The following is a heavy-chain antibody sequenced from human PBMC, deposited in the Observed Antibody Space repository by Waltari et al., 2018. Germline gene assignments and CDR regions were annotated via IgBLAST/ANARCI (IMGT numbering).Heavy chain of an antibody. V-gene: IGHV1-69*13. D-gene: IGHD6-19*01. CDR1: GGTFSSYA. CDR3: ARDQTYSSGWHEGSYWYFDL. J-gene: IGHJ2*01. Sequence: QVQLVQSGAEVKKPGSSVKVSCKASGGTFSSYAISWVRQAPGQGLEWMGGINPIFGTANYAQKFQGRVTITADESTSTAYMELSSLRSEDTAVYYCARDQTYSSGWHEGSYWYFDLWGRGTLVTVSS. CDR2: INPIFGTA.